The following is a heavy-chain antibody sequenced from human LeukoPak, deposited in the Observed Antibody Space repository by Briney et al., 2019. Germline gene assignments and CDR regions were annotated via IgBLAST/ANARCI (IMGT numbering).Heavy chain of an antibody. V-gene: IGHV1-2*04. CDR1: GYTFTSYG. J-gene: IGHJ4*02. CDR3: ARAKYGTNYYDSSGYYYAY. D-gene: IGHD3-22*01. Sequence: ASVKVSCKASGYTFTSYGISWVRQAPGQGLEWMGWIDPNSGGTNYAQKFQGWVTMTRDTSISTAYMELSRLRSDDTAVYYCARAKYGTNYYDSSGYYYAYWGQGTLVTVSS. CDR2: IDPNSGGT.